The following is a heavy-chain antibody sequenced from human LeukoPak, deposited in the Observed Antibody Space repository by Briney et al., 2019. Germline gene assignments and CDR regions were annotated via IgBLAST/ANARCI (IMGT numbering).Heavy chain of an antibody. J-gene: IGHJ5*02. CDR3: VRDLT. CDR2: IYSDGNT. Sequence: GGSLRLSCAASGFSFSTNHMTWVRQAPGKGPEWVSVIYSDGNTFYADSVKGRFTISRDNSKNTLYLQMYSQRAEDTAVYYCVRDLTWGQGTLVTVSS. V-gene: IGHV3-53*01. CDR1: GFSFSTNH.